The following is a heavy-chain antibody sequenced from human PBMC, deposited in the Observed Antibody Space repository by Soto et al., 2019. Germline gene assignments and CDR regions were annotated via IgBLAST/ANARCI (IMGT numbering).Heavy chain of an antibody. CDR2: IFYSGNS. Sequence: AETLSLTCSVSGGSISDYYWSWIRQSPGKGLEWIGLIFYSGNSNYNPSLKSPVSMSVDMSKNQFSLKLTSVHAVHTAMYYCASNGEKWLIRPFDSWGQGTLVTVSS. CDR3: ASNGEKWLIRPFDS. CDR1: GGSISDYY. D-gene: IGHD6-19*01. V-gene: IGHV4-59*01. J-gene: IGHJ4*02.